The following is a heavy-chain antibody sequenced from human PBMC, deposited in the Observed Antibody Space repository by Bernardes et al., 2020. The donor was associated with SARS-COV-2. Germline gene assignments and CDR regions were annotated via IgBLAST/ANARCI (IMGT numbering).Heavy chain of an antibody. CDR3: ARHQAYYDILTGYFWFDP. D-gene: IGHD3-9*01. V-gene: IGHV4-59*08. Sequence: SETLPLTCTVSGGSISSSYWSWIRQPPGQGLEWIGYIYYSGSTNYNPSLKSRVTISVDTSKNQFSLKLSSVTAADTAVYYCARHQAYYDILTGYFWFDPWGQGTLVTVSS. CDR2: IYYSGST. J-gene: IGHJ5*02. CDR1: GGSISSSY.